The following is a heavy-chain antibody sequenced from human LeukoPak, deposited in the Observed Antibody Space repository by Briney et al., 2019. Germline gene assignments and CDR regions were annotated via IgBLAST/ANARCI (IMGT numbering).Heavy chain of an antibody. V-gene: IGHV3-21*01. CDR3: ARAAVRYSSGWFPRDYFDY. Sequence: GGSLRLSCAASGFTFSSYSMNWVRQAPGKGLEWLSSISSSSSYIYYADSVKGRFTISRDNANNSLYLQMNSLRAEDTAVYYCARAAVRYSSGWFPRDYFDYWGQGTLVTVSS. J-gene: IGHJ4*02. CDR1: GFTFSSYS. D-gene: IGHD6-19*01. CDR2: ISSSSSYI.